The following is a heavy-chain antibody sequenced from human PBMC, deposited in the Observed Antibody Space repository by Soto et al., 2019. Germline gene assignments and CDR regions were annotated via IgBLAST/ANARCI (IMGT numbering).Heavy chain of an antibody. D-gene: IGHD6-6*01. V-gene: IGHV1-69*13. CDR1: GGTFSSYA. CDR3: ARCSSSALCDYYYYGMDV. CDR2: IIPIFGTA. J-gene: IGHJ6*02. Sequence: GASVKVSCKASGGTFSSYAISWVRQAPGQGLEWMGGIIPIFGTANYAQKFQGRVTITADESTSTAYMELSSLRSEDTAVYYCARCSSSALCDYYYYGMDVWGQGTTVTVSS.